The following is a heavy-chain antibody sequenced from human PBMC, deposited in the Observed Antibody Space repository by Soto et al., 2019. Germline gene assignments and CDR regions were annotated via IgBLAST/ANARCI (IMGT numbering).Heavy chain of an antibody. Sequence: LTCTVSGGSISSYYWTWIRQPPGKGLEWIGNFYSSGSTNYNPSPKSRVTISVDMSKNQFSLKLSSVTAADTAVYYCARGSYYYYMDVWGKGTKVTVSS. CDR3: ARGSYYYYMDV. CDR1: GGSISSYY. CDR2: FYSSGST. V-gene: IGHV4-59*08. J-gene: IGHJ6*03.